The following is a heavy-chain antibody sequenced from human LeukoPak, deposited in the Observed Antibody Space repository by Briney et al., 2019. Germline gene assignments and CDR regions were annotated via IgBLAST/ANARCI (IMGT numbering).Heavy chain of an antibody. D-gene: IGHD6-19*01. Sequence: GESLKISCKGSGYSFTSYWIGWVRQMPGKGLEWMGIIYPGDSDTRYSPSFQGQVTISADKSISTAYLQWSSLKASDTAMYYCARLTLAAADHDAFDIWGQGTMVTVSS. CDR2: IYPGDSDT. J-gene: IGHJ3*02. V-gene: IGHV5-51*01. CDR1: GYSFTSYW. CDR3: ARLTLAAADHDAFDI.